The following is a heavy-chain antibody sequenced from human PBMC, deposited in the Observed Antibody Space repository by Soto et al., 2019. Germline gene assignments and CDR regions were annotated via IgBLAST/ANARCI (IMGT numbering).Heavy chain of an antibody. CDR2: IIPIFGTA. D-gene: IGHD3-3*01. J-gene: IGHJ4*02. CDR3: ARNHGPGTYYDFWSGYQNLDY. V-gene: IGHV1-69*13. Sequence: SVKVSCKASGGTFSSYAISWVRQAPGQGLEWMGGIIPIFGTANYAQKFQGRVTITADESTSTAYMELSSLRSEDTAVYYCARNHGPGTYYDFWSGYQNLDYWGQGTLVTVSS. CDR1: GGTFSSYA.